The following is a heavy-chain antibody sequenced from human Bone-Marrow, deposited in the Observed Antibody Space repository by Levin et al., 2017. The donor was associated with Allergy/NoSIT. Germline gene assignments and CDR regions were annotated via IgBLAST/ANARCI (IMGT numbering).Heavy chain of an antibody. D-gene: IGHD3-9*01. J-gene: IGHJ6*03. CDR1: GGSMRDYY. CDR3: ARNPRYYDILTGYSPGYMDV. V-gene: IGHV4-59*01. CDR2: IYYSGTT. Sequence: PSQTLSLTCPVSGGSMRDYYWSWIRQPPGKGLEWIGYIYYSGTTNYNPSLKSGVTISLDTPKNQISLNLISVTAADTAVYYCARNPRYYDILTGYSPGYMDVWGKGTTVIVSS.